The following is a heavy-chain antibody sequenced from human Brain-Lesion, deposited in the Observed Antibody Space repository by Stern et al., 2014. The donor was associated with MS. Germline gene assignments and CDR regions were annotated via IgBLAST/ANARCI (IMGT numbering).Heavy chain of an antibody. CDR2: INYRRNP. CDR1: YDSICSYY. Sequence: QLQLQESGPGLVKPSETLSLTCTVSYDSICSYYWTWLRQPPGKGLEWIGYINYRRNPNYNPALKSRVTISVDTSKNQFSLKLTSVTAADTAVYYCARAFSDYHDSTPGYWGQGTLVTVSS. J-gene: IGHJ4*02. CDR3: ARAFSDYHDSTPGY. D-gene: IGHD3-22*01. V-gene: IGHV4-59*01.